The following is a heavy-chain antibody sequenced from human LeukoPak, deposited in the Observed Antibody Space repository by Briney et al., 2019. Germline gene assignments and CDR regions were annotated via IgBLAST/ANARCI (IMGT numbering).Heavy chain of an antibody. CDR3: AKGALTMIVGGFEH. V-gene: IGHV3-9*03. J-gene: IGHJ4*02. Sequence: PGGSLRLSXAASGFTFDDYAMHWVRRTPGKGLEWVSSISWNSGSIGYADSVKGRFTISRDNAKKSLYLQMNSLRAEDMALYYCAKGALTMIVGGFEHWGQGTLVTVSS. D-gene: IGHD3-22*01. CDR2: ISWNSGSI. CDR1: GFTFDDYA.